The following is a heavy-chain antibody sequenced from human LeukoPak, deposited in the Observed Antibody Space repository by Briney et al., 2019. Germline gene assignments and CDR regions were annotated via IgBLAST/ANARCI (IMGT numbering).Heavy chain of an antibody. CDR1: GYTFTSYG. Sequence: ASVNVSCKASGYTFTSYGISWVRQAPGQGLEWMGWISAYNGNTNYAQKLQGRVTMTTDTSTSTAHMELRSLRSDDTAVYYCARGLDSSSWYGYDAFDIWGQGTMVTVSS. J-gene: IGHJ3*02. CDR2: ISAYNGNT. CDR3: ARGLDSSSWYGYDAFDI. V-gene: IGHV1-18*04. D-gene: IGHD6-13*01.